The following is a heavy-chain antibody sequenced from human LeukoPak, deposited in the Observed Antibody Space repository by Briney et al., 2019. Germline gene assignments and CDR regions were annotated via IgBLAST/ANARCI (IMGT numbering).Heavy chain of an antibody. J-gene: IGHJ4*02. CDR1: GFTFNSYG. CDR2: TEYDEKGE. D-gene: IGHD7-27*01. V-gene: IGHV3-33*05. CDR3: ARDGDDKWGSWVY. Sequence: GRSLRLSCAASGFTFNSYGMHWVRQAPGKGLEWVANTEYDEKGEYYLDSVKGRFTVSRDNSKNMVYLQMDSLRPEDTAMYYCARDGDDKWGSWVYWGQGTLVTVSS.